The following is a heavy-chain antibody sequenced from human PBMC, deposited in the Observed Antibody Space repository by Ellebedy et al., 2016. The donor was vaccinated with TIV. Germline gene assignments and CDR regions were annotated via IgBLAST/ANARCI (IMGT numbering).Heavy chain of an antibody. J-gene: IGHJ6*02. CDR1: GGSISSNY. V-gene: IGHV4-59*01. CDR2: IYHGGST. CDR3: ARGGLYYDILTGYYSSYYYGMDV. Sequence: SETLSLTCTVSGGSISSNYWSWIRQPPGTGLEWIGYIYHGGSTNYNPSLKSRVTISVDTSKNRFSLKLSSVTAADTAVYYCARGGLYYDILTGYYSSYYYGMDVWGQGTTVTVSS. D-gene: IGHD3-9*01.